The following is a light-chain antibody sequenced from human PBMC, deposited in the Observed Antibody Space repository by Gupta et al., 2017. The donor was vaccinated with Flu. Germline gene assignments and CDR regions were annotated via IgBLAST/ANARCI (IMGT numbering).Light chain of an antibody. V-gene: IGLV1-36*01. CDR3: AAWDDSLNGYV. CDR1: SSNIGNNA. CDR2: YDD. J-gene: IGLJ1*01. Sequence: QSVLTQPPSVSAAPRQRVTISCSGSSSNIGNNAVNWYQQLPGKAPKLLIYYDDLLPSGVSDRFSGSKSGTSASLAISGLQSEDEADYYCAAWDDSLNGYVFGTGTKVTV.